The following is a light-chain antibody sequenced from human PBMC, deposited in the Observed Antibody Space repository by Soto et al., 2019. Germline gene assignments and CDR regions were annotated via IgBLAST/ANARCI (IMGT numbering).Light chain of an antibody. Sequence: EIVLTQSPGTLASSPGRRATLSCRATQSVTNNYLAWYQQKRRQAPRLLIWGASIRSADLPDRFSGGGSGTDFTLTSSRLEAEDFAIYYCHQYGSSPGSFGQGTKVEIK. V-gene: IGKV3-20*01. J-gene: IGKJ1*01. CDR3: HQYGSSPGS. CDR2: GAS. CDR1: QSVTNNY.